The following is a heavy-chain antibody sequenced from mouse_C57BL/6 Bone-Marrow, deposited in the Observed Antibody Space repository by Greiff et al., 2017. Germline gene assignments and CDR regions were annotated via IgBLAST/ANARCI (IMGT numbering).Heavy chain of an antibody. CDR1: GYTFTSYW. V-gene: IGHV1-72*01. CDR3: ATSDWDVGAMDD. Sequence: QVQLQQSGAELVQPGASVKLSCKASGYTFTSYWMNWVKQRPGRGLEWIGRIVPNSGGTTYNEKFKSKATLTVDTASRTAYMQLSSVTAKDSAVYYCATSDWDVGAMDDWGQGTSVTVSS. J-gene: IGHJ4*01. CDR2: IVPNSGGT. D-gene: IGHD4-1*01.